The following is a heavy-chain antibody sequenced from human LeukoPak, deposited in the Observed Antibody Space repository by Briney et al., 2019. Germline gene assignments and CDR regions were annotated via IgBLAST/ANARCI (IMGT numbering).Heavy chain of an antibody. V-gene: IGHV1-46*01. CDR2: INPSGGST. J-gene: IGHJ4*02. CDR3: ARPRVGATYYFDH. Sequence: ASVKVSCKASGYTFTSYYMHWVRQAPGQGLEWMGIINPSGGSTSYAQKFQGRVTMTRDMSTSTVYMELSSLRSEDTAVYYCARPRVGATYYFDHWGQGTLVTVSS. D-gene: IGHD1-26*01. CDR1: GYTFTSYY.